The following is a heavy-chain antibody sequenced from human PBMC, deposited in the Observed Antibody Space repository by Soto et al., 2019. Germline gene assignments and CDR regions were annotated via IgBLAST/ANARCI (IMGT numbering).Heavy chain of an antibody. J-gene: IGHJ3*02. CDR3: SRDRLNAFDI. CDR2: ISYSGST. V-gene: IGHV4-59*01. CDR1: GGSISSYY. Sequence: SETLSLTCTVSGGSISSYYWSWIRQPPGKGLEWIGDISYSGSTHYKPSLKSRVTISVDTSKNQVSLRLSSVTAADTAVYYCSRDRLNAFDIWGQGTMVTVSS.